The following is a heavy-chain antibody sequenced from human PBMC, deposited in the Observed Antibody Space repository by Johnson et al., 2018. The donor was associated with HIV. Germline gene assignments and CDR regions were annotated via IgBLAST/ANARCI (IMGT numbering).Heavy chain of an antibody. CDR2: IYSGGST. CDR3: AREAGGSYPDAFDF. CDR1: GFAVSGYY. D-gene: IGHD1-26*01. J-gene: IGHJ3*01. V-gene: IGHV3-66*01. Sequence: VQLVESGGGLVRPGGSLRLSCVASGFAVSGYYMSWVRQAPGKGLEWVSVIYSGGSTYYADSVKGRFTISRDNSKNTLYLQINSVRAEDTAVYYCAREAGGSYPDAFDFWGQGTMVTVSS.